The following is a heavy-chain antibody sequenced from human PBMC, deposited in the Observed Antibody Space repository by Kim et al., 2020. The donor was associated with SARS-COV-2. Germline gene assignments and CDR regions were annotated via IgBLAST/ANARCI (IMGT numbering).Heavy chain of an antibody. CDR3: AGHVNWGNNWFDP. D-gene: IGHD7-27*01. CDR2: IYYSGST. Sequence: SETLSLTCTVSGGSISSSSYYWGWIRQPPGKGLEWIGSIYYSGSTYYNPSLKSRVTISVDTSKNQFSLKLSSVTAADTAVYYCAGHVNWGNNWFDPWGQGTLVTVSS. CDR1: GGSISSSSYY. J-gene: IGHJ5*02. V-gene: IGHV4-39*01.